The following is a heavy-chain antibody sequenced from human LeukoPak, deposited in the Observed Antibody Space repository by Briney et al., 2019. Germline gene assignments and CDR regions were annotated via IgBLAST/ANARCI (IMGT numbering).Heavy chain of an antibody. D-gene: IGHD3/OR15-3a*01. J-gene: IGHJ4*02. CDR2: ISSSSSTI. V-gene: IGHV3-48*04. CDR1: GFTFNSYS. CDR3: ARDQYDTWSRRGNFDS. Sequence: GGSLRLSCAASGFTFNSYSMNWVRQAPGKGLEWDSYISSSSSTIYYADSVKGRFTISRDNTKNSLYLQMNSLRAEDTAVFYCARDQYDTWSRRGNFDSWGQGTLIIVSS.